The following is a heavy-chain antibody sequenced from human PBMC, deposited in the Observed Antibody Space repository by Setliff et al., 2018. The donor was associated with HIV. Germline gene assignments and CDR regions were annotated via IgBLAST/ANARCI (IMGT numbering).Heavy chain of an antibody. CDR3: ARDFRYDTSGSLTGYGLDV. V-gene: IGHV4-59*01. CDR1: GVSITSYY. CDR2: TYYGDSTDYS. D-gene: IGHD3-22*01. J-gene: IGHJ6*02. Sequence: SETLSLTCTVSGVSITSYYWSWVRQVPGKGLEWIGNTYYGDSTDYSKYNPSVKSRATISVDIYRKQLSLNLRSVTAADTAVYYCARDFRYDTSGSLTGYGLDVWGQGTTVTVS.